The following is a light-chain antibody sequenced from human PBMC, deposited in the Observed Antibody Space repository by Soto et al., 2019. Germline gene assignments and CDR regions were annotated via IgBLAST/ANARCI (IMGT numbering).Light chain of an antibody. J-gene: IGKJ4*01. CDR2: DAS. CDR3: QQRSNWPLT. V-gene: IGKV3-11*01. Sequence: ETVLTQFPATLSLSPGEGATLSCRASQSVGSSLAWYPQKPGQAPRLLIYDASNRATGIPARFSGSGSGTDFNPTIRSLEPEDFAVYYCQQRSNWPLTFGGGTKVEI. CDR1: QSVGSS.